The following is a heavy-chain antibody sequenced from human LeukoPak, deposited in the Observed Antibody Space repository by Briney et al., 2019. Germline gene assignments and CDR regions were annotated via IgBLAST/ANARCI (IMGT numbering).Heavy chain of an antibody. J-gene: IGHJ6*03. CDR3: ARAPEYSSSWYGRYYYYYTDV. V-gene: IGHV1-18*01. CDR1: GYTFTSYG. Sequence: ASVKVSCKASGYTFTSYGISWVRQAPGQGLEWMGWISAYNGNTNYAQKLQGRVTMTTDTSTSTAYMELRSLRSDDTAVYYCARAPEYSSSWYGRYYYYYTDVWGKGTTVPVFS. D-gene: IGHD6-13*01. CDR2: ISAYNGNT.